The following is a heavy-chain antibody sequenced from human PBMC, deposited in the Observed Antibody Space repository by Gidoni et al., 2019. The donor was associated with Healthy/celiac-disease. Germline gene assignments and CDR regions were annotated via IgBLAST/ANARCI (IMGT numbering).Heavy chain of an antibody. Sequence: QVQLVQSGAEVKKPGASVQVSCKASGYTFTSYAMHWVRQAPGQRLEWMGWINAGNGNTKYSQKFQGRVTITRDTSASTAYMELSSLRSEDTAVYYCARSGRYCSGGSCYLYWFDPWGQGTLVTVSS. D-gene: IGHD2-15*01. V-gene: IGHV1-3*01. J-gene: IGHJ5*02. CDR1: GYTFTSYA. CDR2: INAGNGNT. CDR3: ARSGRYCSGGSCYLYWFDP.